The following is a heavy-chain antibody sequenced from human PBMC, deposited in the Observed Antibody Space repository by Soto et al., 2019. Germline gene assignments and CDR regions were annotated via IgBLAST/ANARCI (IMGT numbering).Heavy chain of an antibody. V-gene: IGHV4-39*01. Sequence: SETLSLTCTVSGGSISSSGYYWGWIRQPPGKGLEWVGSLYYSGNTYYNPSLKSRVTMSIDTSKSQFSLQLRSLTAADTAVYYCAKHRVYDGMDVWGQGTAVTVSS. CDR2: LYYSGNT. CDR3: AKHRVYDGMDV. J-gene: IGHJ6*02. CDR1: GGSISSSGYY.